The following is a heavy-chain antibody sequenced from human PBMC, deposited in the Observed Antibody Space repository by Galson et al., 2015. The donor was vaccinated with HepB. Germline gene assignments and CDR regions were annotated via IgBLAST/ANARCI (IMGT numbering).Heavy chain of an antibody. CDR3: ARERGAGYSSGWRNRVFDY. J-gene: IGHJ4*02. CDR1: GFTFSSYA. CDR2: ISYDGSNK. Sequence: SLRLSCAASGFTFSSYAMHWVRQAPGKGLEWVAVISYDGSNKYYADSVKGRFTISRDNSKNTLYLQMNSLRAEDTAVYYCARERGAGYSSGWRNRVFDYWGQGTLVTVSS. D-gene: IGHD6-19*01. V-gene: IGHV3-30*04.